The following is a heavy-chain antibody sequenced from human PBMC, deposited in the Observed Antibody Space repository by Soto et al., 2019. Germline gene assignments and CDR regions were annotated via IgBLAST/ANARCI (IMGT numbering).Heavy chain of an antibody. D-gene: IGHD1-1*01. CDR2: ITWDGGIT. J-gene: IGHJ4*02. Sequence: PGGSLRLSCAASGFTFDDYTMHWVRQAPGKGLEWVSLITWDGGITYYADSVKGRFTISRDNSKNSVYLQMNSLTTEDTAFYYCAKLNQTTDYWGQGTLVTVSS. V-gene: IGHV3-43*01. CDR1: GFTFDDYT. CDR3: AKLNQTTDY.